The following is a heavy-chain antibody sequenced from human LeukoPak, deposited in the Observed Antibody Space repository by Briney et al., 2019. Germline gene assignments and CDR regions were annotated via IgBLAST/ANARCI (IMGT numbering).Heavy chain of an antibody. CDR2: INPNSGGT. D-gene: IGHD2-2*01. CDR1: GYTFTGYY. CDR3: ARAQYCSSTSCYSWFDP. V-gene: IGHV1-2*02. J-gene: IGHJ5*02. Sequence: ASVKVSCKASGYTFTGYYMHWVRQAPGQGLEWMGWINPNSGGTNYAQKFQGRVTMTRDTSISTAYMELSRLRSDDTAVYYCARAQYCSSTSCYSWFDPWGQGTLVTVSS.